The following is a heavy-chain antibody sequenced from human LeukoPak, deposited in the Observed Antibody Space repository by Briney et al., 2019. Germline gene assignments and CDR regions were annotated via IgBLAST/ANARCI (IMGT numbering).Heavy chain of an antibody. CDR2: ISSSSSYI. Sequence: GGSLRLSCAASGFTFSSYSMNWVRQAPGKGLEWVSSISSSSSYIYYADSVKGRFTISRDNAKNSLYLQMNSLRAEDTAVYCCARATYYYDSSGYYGDAFDIWGQGTMVTVSS. V-gene: IGHV3-21*01. CDR3: ARATYYYDSSGYYGDAFDI. D-gene: IGHD3-22*01. CDR1: GFTFSSYS. J-gene: IGHJ3*02.